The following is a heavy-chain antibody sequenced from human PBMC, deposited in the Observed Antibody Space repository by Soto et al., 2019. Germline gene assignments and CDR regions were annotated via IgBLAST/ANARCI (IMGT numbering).Heavy chain of an antibody. CDR3: AHINYDDSSNYWYNWFDP. D-gene: IGHD3-22*01. Sequence: QITLKESGPTLVKPTQSLTLTCTFSGFSLSTSGVGVAWIRQPPGKALEYVALIYWDDDKRYRPSLKSRLTITKDTSKNQVVLTMDNRDPVDTATYYWAHINYDDSSNYWYNWFDPWGQGTLVTVSS. V-gene: IGHV2-5*02. CDR2: IYWDDDK. CDR1: GFSLSTSGVG. J-gene: IGHJ5*02.